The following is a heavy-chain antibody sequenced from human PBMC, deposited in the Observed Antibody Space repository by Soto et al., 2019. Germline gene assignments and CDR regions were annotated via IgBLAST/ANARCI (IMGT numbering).Heavy chain of an antibody. CDR1: GYTFTSYG. D-gene: IGHD2-2*01. CDR2: ISAYNGNT. Sequence: QVQLVQSGAEVKKPGASVKVSCKASGYTFTSYGISWVRQAPGQGLEWMGWISAYNGNTNYAQKLQGRVTMTTDTFTSTAYMELRSLRSDDTAVYYCAREGRYCISTSCRGAFDIWGQGTMVTVSS. CDR3: AREGRYCISTSCRGAFDI. J-gene: IGHJ3*02. V-gene: IGHV1-18*01.